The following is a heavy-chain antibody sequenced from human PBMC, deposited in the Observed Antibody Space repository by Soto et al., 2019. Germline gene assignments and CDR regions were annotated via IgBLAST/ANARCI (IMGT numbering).Heavy chain of an antibody. V-gene: IGHV4-34*01. CDR1: GGSFSGYY. J-gene: IGHJ4*02. CDR2: INHSGST. Sequence: SETLSLTCAVYGGSFSGYYWSWIRQPPGKGLEWIGEINHSGSTNYNPSLKSRVTISVDTSKNQFSLKLSSVTAADTAVYYCARALARDFWSGYPFYFDYWGQGTLVTVSS. CDR3: ARALARDFWSGYPFYFDY. D-gene: IGHD3-3*01.